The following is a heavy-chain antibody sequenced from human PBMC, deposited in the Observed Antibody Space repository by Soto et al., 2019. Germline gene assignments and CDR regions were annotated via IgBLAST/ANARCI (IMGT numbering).Heavy chain of an antibody. D-gene: IGHD1-26*01. CDR3: VREDGVVGVSSAFDS. CDR1: GFTLTAYT. V-gene: IGHV3-21*02. Sequence: DVQLVESGGGLVAPGGSLRLSCVASGFTLTAYTMNWVRQAPGTGLEWVSSINGRSNYKYYSDSVKGRFTISRDNTKNSLFLQLSRLGPEDTATYYCVREDGVVGVSSAFDSWGQGTLVTVSS. CDR2: INGRSNYK. J-gene: IGHJ4*02.